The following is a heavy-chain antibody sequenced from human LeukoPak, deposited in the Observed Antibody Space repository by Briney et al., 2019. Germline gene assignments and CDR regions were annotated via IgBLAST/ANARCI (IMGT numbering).Heavy chain of an antibody. CDR3: AKASSIHTWAFNY. D-gene: IGHD2-2*01. V-gene: IGHV3-23*01. CDR1: GFIFSSCA. CDR2: ISGSGDTT. J-gene: IGHJ4*02. Sequence: GGSLRLSCAASGFIFSSCAMSWVRQAPGKGLEWVSGISGSGDTTYYADSVKGRFTISRDNSKDTLFLQMNSLRAEDTAVYYCAKASSIHTWAFNYWGQEALVTVSS.